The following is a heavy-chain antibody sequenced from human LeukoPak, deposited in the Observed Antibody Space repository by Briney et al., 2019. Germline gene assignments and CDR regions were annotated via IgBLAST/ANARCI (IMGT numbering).Heavy chain of an antibody. D-gene: IGHD6-13*01. V-gene: IGHV4-34*01. CDR1: GGSFSGYY. Sequence: SETLSLTCAVYGGSFSGYYWSWIRQPPGKGLEWIGEINHSGSTNYNPSLKSRVTISVDTSKNQFSLKLSSVTAADTAVYFCARGRRAYRSSWYTYWGQGTLVTVSS. CDR2: INHSGST. CDR3: ARGRRAYRSSWYTY. J-gene: IGHJ4*02.